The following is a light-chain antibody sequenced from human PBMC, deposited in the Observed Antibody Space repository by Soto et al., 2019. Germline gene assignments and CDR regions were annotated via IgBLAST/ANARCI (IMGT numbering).Light chain of an antibody. CDR2: DAS. V-gene: IGKV1-16*02. CDR3: QQYSAYPYT. CDR1: QGISKY. J-gene: IGKJ2*01. Sequence: DIQMTQSPSSLSASVGDRVTITCRASQGISKYVAWFQQKPGKAPKSLIYDASSLHSGVPSKFTGSGSGTDFTLTISSLQPEDFATYFCQQYSAYPYTFGQGTKLEIK.